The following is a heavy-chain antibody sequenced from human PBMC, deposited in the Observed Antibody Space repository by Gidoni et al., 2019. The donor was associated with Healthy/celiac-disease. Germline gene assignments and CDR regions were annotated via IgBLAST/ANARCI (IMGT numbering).Heavy chain of an antibody. D-gene: IGHD1-26*01. Sequence: YGIGWVRQMPGKGLEWMGIIYPGDSDTRYSPSFQGQVTISADKSISTAYLQWSSLKASDTAMYYCARHNLPFKIVGATTAFDYWGQGTLVTVSS. CDR3: ARHNLPFKIVGATTAFDY. V-gene: IGHV5-51*01. CDR2: IYPGDSDT. CDR1: YG. J-gene: IGHJ4*02.